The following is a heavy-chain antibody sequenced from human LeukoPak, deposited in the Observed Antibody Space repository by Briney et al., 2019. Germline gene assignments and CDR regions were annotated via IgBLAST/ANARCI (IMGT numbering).Heavy chain of an antibody. CDR1: GGSFSGYY. J-gene: IGHJ4*02. D-gene: IGHD3-10*01. V-gene: IGHV4-34*01. CDR3: ARVGPMVRGVTSLYYFDY. Sequence: PSETLSLTCAVYGGSFSGYYWSWIRQPPGKGLEWIGEINHSGSTNYNPSLKSRVTISVDTSKNQFSLKLSSVTAADTAVYYCARVGPMVRGVTSLYYFDYWGQGTLVTVSS. CDR2: INHSGST.